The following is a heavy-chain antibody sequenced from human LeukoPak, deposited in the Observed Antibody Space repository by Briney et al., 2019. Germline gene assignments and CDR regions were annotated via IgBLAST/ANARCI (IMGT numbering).Heavy chain of an antibody. Sequence: PGRSLRLSCAASGFTFSSYGMHWVRQAPGKGLEWVAVISYDGSNKYYADSVKGRFTISRDNSKSTLYLQMNSLRSEDTAVYYCARYLARYFDWFQPRDAFDIWGQGTMVTVSS. CDR1: GFTFSSYG. J-gene: IGHJ3*02. CDR2: ISYDGSNK. CDR3: ARYLARYFDWFQPRDAFDI. V-gene: IGHV3-30*03. D-gene: IGHD3-9*01.